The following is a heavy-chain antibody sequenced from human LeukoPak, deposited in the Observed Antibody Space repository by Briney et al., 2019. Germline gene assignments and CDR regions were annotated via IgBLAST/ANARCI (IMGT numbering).Heavy chain of an antibody. J-gene: IGHJ2*01. CDR3: ARPGNSSYWYFDL. V-gene: IGHV4-59*08. D-gene: IGHD6-6*01. Sequence: SETLSLTCSVSGGSIYTYYWSWIRQPPGKGLEWIGYIYYSGNSDYNPSLRSRVTISVDTSKNQFSLRLSSVTAADTAVYYCARPGNSSYWYFDLWGRGTLVTVSS. CDR2: IYYSGNS. CDR1: GGSIYTYY.